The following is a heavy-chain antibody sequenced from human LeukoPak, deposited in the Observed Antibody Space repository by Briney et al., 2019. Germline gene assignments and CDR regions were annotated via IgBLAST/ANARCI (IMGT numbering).Heavy chain of an antibody. Sequence: PSGGSLRLSCAASGFTFSSYEMNWVRQAPGKGLEWVSYISNSGSTIYYADSVKGRFTISRDNAKNSLYLQMNSLRAEDTAVYYCAELGITMIGGVWGKGTTVTISS. D-gene: IGHD3-10*02. V-gene: IGHV3-48*03. CDR1: GFTFSSYE. J-gene: IGHJ6*04. CDR3: AELGITMIGGV. CDR2: ISNSGSTI.